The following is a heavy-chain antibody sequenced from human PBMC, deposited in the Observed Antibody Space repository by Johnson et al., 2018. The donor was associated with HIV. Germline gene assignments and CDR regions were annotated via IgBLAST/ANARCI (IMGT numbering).Heavy chain of an antibody. CDR1: GFTFSNYA. V-gene: IGHV3-30*04. Sequence: QVQLVESGGGVVQPGRSLRLSCAASGFTFSNYAMHWVRQAPGKGLEWVAVISYDGNNKYYADSLKGRFTISRDNSKNSLYLQMNSLRPEDTGLYYCAKDIASGYTNGGTLHIWGQGTMVTVSS. CDR2: ISYDGNNK. CDR3: AKDIASGYTNGGTLHI. D-gene: IGHD6-19*01. J-gene: IGHJ3*02.